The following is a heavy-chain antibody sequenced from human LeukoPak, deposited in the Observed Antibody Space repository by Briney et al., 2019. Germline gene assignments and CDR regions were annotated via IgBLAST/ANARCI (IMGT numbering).Heavy chain of an antibody. J-gene: IGHJ4*02. CDR1: GFTFSSYA. CDR2: ISYDGSNK. Sequence: GGSLRLSCAASGFTFSSYAMHWVRQAPGKGLEWVAVISYDGSNKYYADSAKGRFTISRDNSKNTLYLQMNSLRAEDTAVYYCARIYSGSHYSWGQGTLVTISS. CDR3: ARIYSGSHYS. D-gene: IGHD1-26*01. V-gene: IGHV3-30-3*01.